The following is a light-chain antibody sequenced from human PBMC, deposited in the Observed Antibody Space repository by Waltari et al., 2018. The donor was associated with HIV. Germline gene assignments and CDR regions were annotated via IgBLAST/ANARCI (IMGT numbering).Light chain of an antibody. V-gene: IGKV1-5*03. CDR2: QAS. CDR1: QNVGAF. J-gene: IGKJ1*01. CDR3: HQYASFSGT. Sequence: DIRLTQSPSTLSASAGPRVAITCRAGQNVGAFLAWYQQKPGKPPKLLIFQASILEGGVPSRFSGSVSGSDFTLTINGLQSDDFATYYCHQYASFSGTFGQGTKVELK.